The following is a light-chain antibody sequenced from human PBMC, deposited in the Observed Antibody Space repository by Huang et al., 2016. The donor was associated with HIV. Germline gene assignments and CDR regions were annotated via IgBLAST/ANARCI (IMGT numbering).Light chain of an antibody. J-gene: IGKJ1*01. CDR2: GAS. CDR1: QSVGNN. V-gene: IGKV3-15*01. CDR3: QQSNNWPPWT. Sequence: EIVMTQSPATLSVSPGERATLSCRASQSVGNNLAWYQKKPCQAPSLLIYGASTRATGVPARFSGSGSGTEFTLTISSLQSEDFAVYYCQQSNNWPPWTFGQGTKVESK.